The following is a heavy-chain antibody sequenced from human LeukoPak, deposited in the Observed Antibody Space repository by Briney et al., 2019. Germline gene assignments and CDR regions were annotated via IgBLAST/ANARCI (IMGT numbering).Heavy chain of an antibody. CDR3: ARYLDRIVVVPPDAFDI. Sequence: HGESLKISCKGSGYSFTSYWIGWVRQMPGKGLEWMGIIYPGDSDTRYSPSFQGQVTISADKSISTAYLQWSSLKASDTAMYYCARYLDRIVVVPPDAFDIWGQGTMVTVSS. V-gene: IGHV5-51*01. CDR1: GYSFTSYW. J-gene: IGHJ3*02. CDR2: IYPGDSDT. D-gene: IGHD3-22*01.